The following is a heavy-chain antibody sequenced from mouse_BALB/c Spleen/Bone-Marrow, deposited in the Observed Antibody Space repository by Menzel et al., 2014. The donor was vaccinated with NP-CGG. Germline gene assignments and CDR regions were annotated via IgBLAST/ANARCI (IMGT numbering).Heavy chain of an antibody. CDR2: INPYNGDT. D-gene: IGHD1-1*01. CDR1: GYSFTGYF. Sequence: EVQLQQSGPELVKPGASVKISCKASGYSFTGYFMNWVMQSHGKSLEWIGRINPYNGDTFYNQKFKGKATLTVDKSSSTAPMELRCLASEDSAVYYCAREGGYYYGSSPYFDVWGAGTTVTVSS. V-gene: IGHV1-20*02. J-gene: IGHJ1*01. CDR3: AREGGYYYGSSPYFDV.